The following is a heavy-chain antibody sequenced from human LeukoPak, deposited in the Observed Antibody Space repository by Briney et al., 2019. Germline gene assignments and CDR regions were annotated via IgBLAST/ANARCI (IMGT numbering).Heavy chain of an antibody. CDR2: IPYDGSNE. D-gene: IGHD1-7*01. J-gene: IGHJ4*02. Sequence: GGSLRLSCAASGFTFSSFGMHWVRQAPGKGLEWVAFIPYDGSNEYYADSVKGRFTTSRDNSKNTLSLQMNSLRPEDTAVYYCARTTTFDYWGRGTLVTVSS. V-gene: IGHV3-30*02. CDR3: ARTTTFDY. CDR1: GFTFSSFG.